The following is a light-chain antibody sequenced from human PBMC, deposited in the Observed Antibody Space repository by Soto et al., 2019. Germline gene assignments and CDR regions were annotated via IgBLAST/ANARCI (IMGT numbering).Light chain of an antibody. CDR2: DAS. J-gene: IGKJ1*01. CDR3: QQSNNWPKT. CDR1: QSVNSN. Sequence: EIVMTQSPATLSVSPGETATLSGRASQSVNSNLAWYQQKPGQAPRLLISDASTRAAGLPARFSGSGSGTEFTLTISSLQSEDFAVYFCQQSNNWPKTFGQGTKVEIK. V-gene: IGKV3-15*01.